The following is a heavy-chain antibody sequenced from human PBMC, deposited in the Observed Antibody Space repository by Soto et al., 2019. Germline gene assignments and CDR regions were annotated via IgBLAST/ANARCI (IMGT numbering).Heavy chain of an antibody. CDR3: ARAMWELLRFDY. Sequence: GSLRLSCAASGXTFSSYGMHWVRQAPGKGLEWVAVISYDGSHKYYADSVKGRFTISRDNSKDTLYLQMNSLRAEDTAVYYCARAMWELLRFDYWGQGTLVTVSS. CDR1: GXTFSSYG. D-gene: IGHD1-26*01. V-gene: IGHV3-30*03. CDR2: ISYDGSHK. J-gene: IGHJ4*02.